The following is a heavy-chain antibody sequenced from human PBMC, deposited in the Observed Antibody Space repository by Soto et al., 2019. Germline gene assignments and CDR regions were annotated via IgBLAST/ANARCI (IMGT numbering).Heavy chain of an antibody. CDR3: AKDSTSTVFPHDAFDI. D-gene: IGHD4-4*01. CDR1: GFTFSSYG. J-gene: IGHJ3*02. V-gene: IGHV3-30*18. CDR2: ISYDGSNK. Sequence: PGGSLRLSCAASGFTFSSYGMHWVRQAPGKGLEWVAVISYDGSNKYYADSVKGRFTISRDNSKNTLYLQMNSLRAEDTAVYYCAKDSTSTVFPHDAFDIWGQGTMVTVSS.